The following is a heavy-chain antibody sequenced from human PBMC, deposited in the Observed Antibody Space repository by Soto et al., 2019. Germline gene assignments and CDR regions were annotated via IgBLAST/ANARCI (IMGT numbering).Heavy chain of an antibody. V-gene: IGHV4-31*03. CDR2: IYYSGST. D-gene: IGHD5-18*01. CDR3: SCIFSGGYGYGFYYYGMDV. Sequence: SETLSLTCTVSGGSISSGGYYRSWIRQHPGKGLEWIGYIYYSGSTNYTPSLKSRVTISVDTSKNQFSLKLSSVTAADTAVYYCSCIFSGGYGYGFYYYGMDVWGQGTTVTVSS. CDR1: GGSISSGGYY. J-gene: IGHJ6*02.